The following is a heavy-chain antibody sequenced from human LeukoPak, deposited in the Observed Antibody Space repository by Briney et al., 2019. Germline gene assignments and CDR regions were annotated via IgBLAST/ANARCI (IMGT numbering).Heavy chain of an antibody. J-gene: IGHJ4*02. D-gene: IGHD3-10*01. CDR1: GYTFTSYG. CDR2: ISAYNGNT. Sequence: ASVKVSCKASGYTFTSYGISWVRQAPGQGLEWMGWISAYNGNTNYAQKLQGRVTMTRDMSTSTVYMELSSLRSEDTAVYYCARDRTMVRGVITYYFDYWGQGTLVTVSS. CDR3: ARDRTMVRGVITYYFDY. V-gene: IGHV1-18*01.